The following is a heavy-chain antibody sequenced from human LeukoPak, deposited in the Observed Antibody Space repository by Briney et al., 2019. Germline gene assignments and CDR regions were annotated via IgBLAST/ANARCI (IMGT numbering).Heavy chain of an antibody. Sequence: GGSLRLSCAASGFTFSSHSMNWVRQAPGKGLEWVSFISSSSNYIYYADSMEGRFTISRDNAKNSLYLQMNSLRAEDTAVYYCARAGYDILTGYSYYFDYWGQGTLVTVSS. J-gene: IGHJ4*02. D-gene: IGHD3-9*01. V-gene: IGHV3-21*01. CDR1: GFTFSSHS. CDR3: ARAGYDILTGYSYYFDY. CDR2: ISSSSNYI.